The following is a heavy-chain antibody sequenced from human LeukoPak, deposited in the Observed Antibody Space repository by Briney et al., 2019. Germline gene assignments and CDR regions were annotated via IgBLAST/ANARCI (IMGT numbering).Heavy chain of an antibody. CDR2: ISAYNGNT. J-gene: IGHJ5*02. CDR3: ARWLGYCSGGSCLEASWFDP. Sequence: ASVKVSCKASGYTFTSYGISWVRQAPGQGLEWMGWISAYNGNTNYAQKLQGRVTMTTDTSTSTAYMELRSLRSDDTAVYYCARWLGYCSGGSCLEASWFDPWGQGTLVTVSS. CDR1: GYTFTSYG. D-gene: IGHD2-15*01. V-gene: IGHV1-18*04.